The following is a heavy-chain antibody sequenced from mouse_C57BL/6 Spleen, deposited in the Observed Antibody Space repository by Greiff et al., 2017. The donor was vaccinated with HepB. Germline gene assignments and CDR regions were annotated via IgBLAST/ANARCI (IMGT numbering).Heavy chain of an antibody. CDR3: ARLGEFGYYFDY. V-gene: IGHV5-15*01. J-gene: IGHJ2*01. CDR1: GFTFSDYG. CDR2: ISNLAYSI. Sequence: EVMLVESGGGLVQPGGSLKLSCAASGFTFSDYGMAWVRQAPRKGPEWVAFISNLAYSIYYADTVTGRFTIARENAKNTPYLEMSSLRSEDTAMYYCARLGEFGYYFDYWGQGTTLTVSS.